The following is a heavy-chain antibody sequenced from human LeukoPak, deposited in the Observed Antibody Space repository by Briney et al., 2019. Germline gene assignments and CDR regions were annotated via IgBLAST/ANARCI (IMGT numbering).Heavy chain of an antibody. CDR1: GGSVSSSTYY. CDR3: ARLSKGRYFDYIFDF. CDR2: IYYTGSS. Sequence: SSETLSLTCAVSGGSVSSSTYYWGWIRQPPGKGLEWIGNIYYTGSSYYNPSLKSRVNMSVDTSKNQFSLKMNSVTAADTAVYYCARLSKGRYFDYIFDFWGQGTLLTVSS. V-gene: IGHV4-39*01. D-gene: IGHD3-9*01. J-gene: IGHJ4*02.